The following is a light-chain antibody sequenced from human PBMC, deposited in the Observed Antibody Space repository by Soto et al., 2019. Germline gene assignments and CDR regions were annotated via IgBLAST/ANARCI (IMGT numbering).Light chain of an antibody. Sequence: TKSPASLPLSPGERATLSCRASQSVDSCLAWYHQRPGQAPRLLIFGASNRATGIPARFSGSGSGTEFTLTINSLQSEDFAVYYCQHYNILPRTFGQGTKVDVK. CDR2: GAS. J-gene: IGKJ1*01. V-gene: IGKV3D-15*01. CDR3: QHYNILPRT. CDR1: QSVDSC.